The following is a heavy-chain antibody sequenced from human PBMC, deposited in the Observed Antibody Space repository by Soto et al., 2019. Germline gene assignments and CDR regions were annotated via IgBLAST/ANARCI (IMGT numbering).Heavy chain of an antibody. CDR3: VSWVSAHFDY. CDR1: RYTINSHG. Sequence: GGSLSLSCAASRYTINSHGLSWVRQAPGKGLEWVSTIDSSGGNTHYADSVKGRFTISRDNSRNTLHLQMHDLRADDTALYYCVSWVSAHFDYWGQGTVVTVTS. CDR2: IDSSGGNT. V-gene: IGHV3-23*01. D-gene: IGHD3-16*01. J-gene: IGHJ4*02.